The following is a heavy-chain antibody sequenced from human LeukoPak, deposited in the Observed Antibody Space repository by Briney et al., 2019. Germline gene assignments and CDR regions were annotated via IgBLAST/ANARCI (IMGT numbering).Heavy chain of an antibody. CDR2: INPNSGGT. Sequence: ASVKVSCKASGYTFTSYYMHWVRQAPGQGLEWMGWINPNSGGTNYAQKFQGRVTVTRDTSISTAYMELSRLRSDDTAVYYCARELQRYYYYMDVWGKGTTVTVSS. CDR1: GYTFTSYY. V-gene: IGHV1-2*02. J-gene: IGHJ6*03. CDR3: ARELQRYYYYMDV. D-gene: IGHD2-21*02.